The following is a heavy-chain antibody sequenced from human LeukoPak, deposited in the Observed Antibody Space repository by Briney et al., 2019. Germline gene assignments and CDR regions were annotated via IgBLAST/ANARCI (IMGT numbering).Heavy chain of an antibody. V-gene: IGHV3-30*02. CDR2: IRYDGSNK. Sequence: PGGSLRLSCAASGFTFSSYGMHWVRQAPGKGLEWVAFIRYDGSNKYYADSVKGRFTISRDNSKNTLYLQMNSLRAEDTAVYYCAKEVCSSTSCYTFDYWGQGTLVTVSS. J-gene: IGHJ4*02. CDR1: GFTFSSYG. CDR3: AKEVCSSTSCYTFDY. D-gene: IGHD2-2*02.